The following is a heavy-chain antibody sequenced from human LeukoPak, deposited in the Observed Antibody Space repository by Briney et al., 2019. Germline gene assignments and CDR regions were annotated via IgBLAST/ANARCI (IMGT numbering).Heavy chain of an antibody. CDR2: INHSGST. D-gene: IGHD3-10*01. Sequence: SETLSLTCAVYGGSFSGYYWSWIRQPPGKGLEWIGEINHSGSTNYNPSLKSRVTISVDTSKNQFSLKLSSVTAADTAVYYCARALSGGYYGSGSLGHWGQGTLVTVSS. CDR1: GGSFSGYY. V-gene: IGHV4-34*01. J-gene: IGHJ4*02. CDR3: ARALSGGYYGSGSLGH.